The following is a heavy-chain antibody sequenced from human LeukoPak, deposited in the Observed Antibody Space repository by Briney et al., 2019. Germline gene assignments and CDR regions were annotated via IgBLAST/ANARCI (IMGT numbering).Heavy chain of an antibody. CDR2: TSRSGTTI. D-gene: IGHD6-13*01. V-gene: IGHV3-48*03. CDR1: GFTFSRYE. CDR3: AKDPGSSWLSYYYYGMDV. Sequence: GGSLRLSCVASGFTFSRYEMNWVRQAPGKGLEWVAYTSRSGTTIYYADSVKGRFTISRDNSKNTLYLQMNSLRAEDTAVYYCAKDPGSSWLSYYYYGMDVWGQGTTVTVSS. J-gene: IGHJ6*02.